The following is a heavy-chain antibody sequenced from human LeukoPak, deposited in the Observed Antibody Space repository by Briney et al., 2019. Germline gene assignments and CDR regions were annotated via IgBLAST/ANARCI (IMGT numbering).Heavy chain of an antibody. CDR2: IYYSGTTYT. V-gene: IGHV4-39*01. Sequence: PSETLSLTCTVSGGSISPSNPYWGWIRQPPGKGLEWSGSIYYSGTTYTYYNPSLKSRVTISIDTSKNQFSLKLSFVTAADTAVYYCARHTMVRGVLTWFDPWGQGTLVTVSS. J-gene: IGHJ5*02. D-gene: IGHD3-10*01. CDR3: ARHTMVRGVLTWFDP. CDR1: GGSISPSNPY.